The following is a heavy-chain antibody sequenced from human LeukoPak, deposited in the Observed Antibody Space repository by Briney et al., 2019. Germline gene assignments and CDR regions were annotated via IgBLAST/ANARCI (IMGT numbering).Heavy chain of an antibody. Sequence: KPGGSLRLSCAASGFTLSSYTMNWVRQAPGKGLEWVSSITSSSSYIYYADSVKGRFTISRDNAKNSLYLQMNSLRAEDTAVYYCARRMSIAVTGTPAFDIWGQGTMVTVSS. CDR1: GFTLSSYT. CDR3: ARRMSIAVTGTPAFDI. D-gene: IGHD6-19*01. J-gene: IGHJ3*02. CDR2: ITSSSSYI. V-gene: IGHV3-21*01.